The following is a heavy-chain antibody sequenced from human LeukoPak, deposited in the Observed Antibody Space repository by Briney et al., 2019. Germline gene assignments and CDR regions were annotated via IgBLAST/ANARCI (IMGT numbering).Heavy chain of an antibody. Sequence: GGSLRLSCAASGFTFSSYAMSWVRQAPGKGLEWVSTISGSGGGTYYADSVKGRFTISRDNSKNTLYVQMNSLRAEDTAVYYCAKDVDRVATTMDVWGKGTTVTVS. CDR3: AKDVDRVATTMDV. J-gene: IGHJ6*03. D-gene: IGHD5-12*01. CDR1: GFTFSSYA. CDR2: ISGSGGGT. V-gene: IGHV3-23*01.